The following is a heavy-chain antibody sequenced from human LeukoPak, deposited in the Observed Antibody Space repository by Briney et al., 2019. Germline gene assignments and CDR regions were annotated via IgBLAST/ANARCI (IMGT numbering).Heavy chain of an antibody. D-gene: IGHD5-12*01. J-gene: IGHJ4*02. CDR1: GGSISSYY. Sequence: PSETLSLTCTVSGGSISSYYWSWIRQPPGKGLEWIGYIYYGGSTNYNPSLKSRVTISVDTSKNQFSLKLSSVTAADTAVYYCARRRGYSGYDIVDYWGQGTLVTVSS. CDR2: IYYGGST. V-gene: IGHV4-59*08. CDR3: ARRRGYSGYDIVDY.